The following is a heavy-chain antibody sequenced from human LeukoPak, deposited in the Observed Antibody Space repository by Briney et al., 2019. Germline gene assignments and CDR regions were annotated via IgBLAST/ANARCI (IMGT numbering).Heavy chain of an antibody. CDR3: AKHDFYGSGSLGSH. V-gene: IGHV3-30*02. D-gene: IGHD3-10*01. Sequence: DSVKGRFTISRDNSKDTLYLQMNSLGAEDTAVYYCAKHDFYGSGSLGSHWGQGTLVTVSS. J-gene: IGHJ4*02.